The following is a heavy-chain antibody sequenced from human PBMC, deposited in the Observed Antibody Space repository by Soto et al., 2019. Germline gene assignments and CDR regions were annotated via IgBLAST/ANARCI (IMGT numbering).Heavy chain of an antibody. CDR2: ISYDGSNK. D-gene: IGHD2-15*01. J-gene: IGHJ4*02. CDR1: GFTFSSYA. Sequence: GGSLRLSCAASGFTFSSYAMHWVRQAPGKGLEWVAVISYDGSNKYYADSVKGRFTISRDNSKNTLYLQMNSLRAEDTAVYYCASDGDIVVVVAASPFDYWGQGTLVTVSS. CDR3: ASDGDIVVVVAASPFDY. V-gene: IGHV3-30-3*01.